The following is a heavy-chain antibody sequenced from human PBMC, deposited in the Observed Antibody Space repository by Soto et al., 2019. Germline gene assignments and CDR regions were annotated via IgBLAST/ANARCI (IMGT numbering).Heavy chain of an antibody. Sequence: EVQLLESGGGLVQPGGSLRLSCAASGFTFSSYAMSWVRQAPGKGLEWVSAISGSGGSTYYADSVKGRFTISRDNPKNTLYLQMNSLRAEDTAVYYCAKDLPTLSSHTDYFDYWGQGTLVTVSS. CDR1: GFTFSSYA. V-gene: IGHV3-23*01. CDR2: ISGSGGST. CDR3: AKDLPTLSSHTDYFDY. D-gene: IGHD5-18*01. J-gene: IGHJ4*02.